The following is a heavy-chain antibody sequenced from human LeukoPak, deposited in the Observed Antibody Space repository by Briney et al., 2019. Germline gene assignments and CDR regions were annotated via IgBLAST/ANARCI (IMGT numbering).Heavy chain of an antibody. CDR3: ARVRVVVPAAIRSNYNWFDP. J-gene: IGHJ5*02. CDR2: IYSGGST. D-gene: IGHD2-2*02. Sequence: GGSLRLSCAASGFTVSSNYMSWVRQAPGKGLEWVSVIYSGGSTYYADSVKGRFTISRDNSKNTLYLQMNSLRAEDTAVYYCARVRVVVPAAIRSNYNWFDPWGQGTLVTVSS. V-gene: IGHV3-66*01. CDR1: GFTVSSNY.